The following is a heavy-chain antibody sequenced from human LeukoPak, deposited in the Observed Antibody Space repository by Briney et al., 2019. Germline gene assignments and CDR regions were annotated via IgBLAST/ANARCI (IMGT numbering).Heavy chain of an antibody. CDR1: GYTFTSYD. J-gene: IGHJ4*02. D-gene: IGHD1-1*01. V-gene: IGHV1-8*01. CDR3: ARGHDNWNDFDY. Sequence: ASVKVSCKASGYTFTSYDINWVRQATGQGLEWTGWMNPNSGNTGYAQKFQGRVTMTRNTSISTAYMELSSLRSEDTAVYYCARGHDNWNDFDYWGQGTLVTVSS. CDR2: MNPNSGNT.